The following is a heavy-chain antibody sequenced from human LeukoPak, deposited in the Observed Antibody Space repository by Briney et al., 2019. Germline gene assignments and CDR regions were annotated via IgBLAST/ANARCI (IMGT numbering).Heavy chain of an antibody. CDR1: GFTFSDYN. J-gene: IGHJ3*01. CDR3: ARVLRYCSGGNCYSGGLGYMDV. CDR2: IIRIGSTK. Sequence: PGGSLRLSCAASGFTFSDYNMRWIRQAPGKGREWVSSIIRIGSTKTYADSVKGRFTISRDNAKNSLFLQMNSLRAEDTAVYYCARVLRYCSGGNCYSGGLGYMDVWGQGTLVTVSS. D-gene: IGHD2-15*01. V-gene: IGHV3-11*01.